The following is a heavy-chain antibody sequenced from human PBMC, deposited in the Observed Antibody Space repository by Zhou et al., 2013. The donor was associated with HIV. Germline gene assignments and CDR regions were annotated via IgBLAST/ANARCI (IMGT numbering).Heavy chain of an antibody. V-gene: IGHV4-39*07. D-gene: IGHD3-9*01. J-gene: IGHJ1*01. CDR3: ATYDVLTGAYIGGAGYFQN. CDR2: IYYSGST. Sequence: QVQLQESGPGLVKPSETLSLTCTVSGGSISSSSYYWGWIRQPPGKGLEWIGSIYYSGSTYYNPSLKSRVAMSLDTSKNQFSLRLSSVTAADTAVYYCATYDVLTGAYIGGAGYFQNWGQGTLVTISS. CDR1: GGSISSSSYY.